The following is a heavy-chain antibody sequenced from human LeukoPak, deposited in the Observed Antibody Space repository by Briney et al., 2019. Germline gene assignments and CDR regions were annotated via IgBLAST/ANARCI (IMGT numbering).Heavy chain of an antibody. Sequence: PGGSLRLSCAASGFTFSSYGMHWVRQAPGKGLEWVAVISYDGSNKYYADSVKGRFTISRDNSKNTLYLQMNSLRAEDTAVYYCAEDPTVLRYFDWLSQGSYFDYWGQGTLVTVSS. CDR1: GFTFSSYG. V-gene: IGHV3-30*18. D-gene: IGHD3-9*01. J-gene: IGHJ4*02. CDR3: AEDPTVLRYFDWLSQGSYFDY. CDR2: ISYDGSNK.